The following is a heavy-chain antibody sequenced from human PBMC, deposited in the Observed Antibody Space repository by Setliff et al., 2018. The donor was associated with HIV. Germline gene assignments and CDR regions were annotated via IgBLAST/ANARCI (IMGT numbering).Heavy chain of an antibody. J-gene: IGHJ3*02. D-gene: IGHD1-26*01. CDR3: ARVGLGGAFDI. V-gene: IGHV3-74*01. Sequence: GGSLRLSCAASGFSFSDFWMHWVRQVPGKGLAWVSRVYSAGTTTTYEDSVKGRFTISRDNGKNTLYLQMNSLRAEDSAVYFCARVGLGGAFDIWGQGTKVTVSS. CDR1: GFSFSDFW. CDR2: VYSAGTTT.